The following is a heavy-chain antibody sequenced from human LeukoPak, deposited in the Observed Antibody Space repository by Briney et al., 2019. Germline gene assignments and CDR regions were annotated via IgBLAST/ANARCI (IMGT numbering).Heavy chain of an antibody. CDR3: ARDGAIYGGFDY. Sequence: SQTLSLTCAISGDSVSSNSGVWTWIRQSPSRGFEWLGRTFYRSKWYNHYAVSVKSRITINPDTSKNQFSLQLNSVTPEDTAVYYCARDGAIYGGFDYWGQGILVTVSS. D-gene: IGHD4/OR15-4a*01. CDR2: TFYRSKWYN. J-gene: IGHJ4*02. V-gene: IGHV6-1*01. CDR1: GDSVSSNSGV.